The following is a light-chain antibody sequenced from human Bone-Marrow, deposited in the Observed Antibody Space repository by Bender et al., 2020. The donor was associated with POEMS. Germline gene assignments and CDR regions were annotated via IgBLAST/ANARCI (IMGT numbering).Light chain of an antibody. J-gene: IGLJ2*01. CDR2: EVS. CDR1: SSDIGGYDL. V-gene: IGLV2-23*02. CDR3: WSYAGSDTVV. Sequence: QSALTQPASVSGSPGQSITISCTGTSSDIGGYDLVSWYQQHPGEAPKLIIYEVSKRPSGVADRFSGSKSGDTASLTISGLQAEDEADYYCWSYAGSDTVVFGGGTKLTVL.